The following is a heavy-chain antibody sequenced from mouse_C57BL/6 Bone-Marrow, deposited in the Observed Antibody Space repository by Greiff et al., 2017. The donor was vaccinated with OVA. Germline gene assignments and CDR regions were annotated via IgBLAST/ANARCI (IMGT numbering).Heavy chain of an antibody. V-gene: IGHV5-12*01. CDR2: ISNGGGST. Sequence: EVQLVESGGGLVQPGGSLKLSCAASGFTFSDYYMYWVRQTPEKRLEWVAYISNGGGSTYYPDTVKGRFTISRDNAKNTLYLQMSRLKSADTAMYYCARDDYWAYWGQGTLVTVSA. CDR1: GFTFSDYY. D-gene: IGHD2-4*01. CDR3: ARDDYWAY. J-gene: IGHJ3*01.